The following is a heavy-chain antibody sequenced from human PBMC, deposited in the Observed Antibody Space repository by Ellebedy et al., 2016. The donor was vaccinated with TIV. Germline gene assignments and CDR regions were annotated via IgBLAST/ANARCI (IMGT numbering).Heavy chain of an antibody. CDR1: GFTFSSYS. D-gene: IGHD3-22*01. Sequence: GESLKISCAASGFTFSSYSMNWVRQAPGKGLEWVSSISSSSSYIYYADSVKGRFTISRDNAKNSLYLQMNSLRAEDTAVYYCARTPDSYYYDSSGYHDYWGQGTLVTVSS. J-gene: IGHJ4*02. CDR2: ISSSSSYI. V-gene: IGHV3-21*01. CDR3: ARTPDSYYYDSSGYHDY.